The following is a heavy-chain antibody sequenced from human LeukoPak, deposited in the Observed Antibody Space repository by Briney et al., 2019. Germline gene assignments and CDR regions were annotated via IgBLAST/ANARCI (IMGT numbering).Heavy chain of an antibody. CDR1: GGSISSYY. Sequence: SEALSLTCTVSGGSISSYYWSWIRQPPGKGLEWIGYIYYSGSTNYNPSLKSRVTISVDTSKNQFSLKLSSVTAADTAVYYCARRRGAHTANALDIWGQGTMVTVSS. CDR2: IYYSGST. J-gene: IGHJ3*02. D-gene: IGHD3-10*01. CDR3: ARRRGAHTANALDI. V-gene: IGHV4-59*08.